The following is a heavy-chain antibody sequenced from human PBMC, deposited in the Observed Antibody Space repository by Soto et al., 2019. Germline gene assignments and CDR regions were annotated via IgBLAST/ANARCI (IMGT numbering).Heavy chain of an antibody. CDR1: GGSISSSNW. D-gene: IGHD6-6*01. J-gene: IGHJ4*02. CDR3: ASEGSSSSRWGSLDY. Sequence: SETLSLTCAVSGGSISSSNWWSWVRPPPGKGLEWIGEIYHSGSTNYNPSLKSRVTISVDKSKNQFSLKLSSVTAADTAVYYCASEGSSSSRWGSLDYWGQGTLVTVSS. CDR2: IYHSGST. V-gene: IGHV4-4*02.